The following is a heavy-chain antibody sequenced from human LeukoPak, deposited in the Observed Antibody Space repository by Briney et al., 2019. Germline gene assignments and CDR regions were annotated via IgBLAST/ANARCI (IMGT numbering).Heavy chain of an antibody. Sequence: PSETLSLTCTVSGGSISSHYWSWIRQHPGKGLEWIGYIYYSGSTYYNPSLKSRVTISVDTSKNQFSLKLSSVTAADTAVYYCARVESSFTWWSFDYWGQGTLVTVSS. V-gene: IGHV4-59*06. CDR2: IYYSGST. J-gene: IGHJ4*02. CDR1: GGSISSHY. D-gene: IGHD2-15*01. CDR3: ARVESSFTWWSFDY.